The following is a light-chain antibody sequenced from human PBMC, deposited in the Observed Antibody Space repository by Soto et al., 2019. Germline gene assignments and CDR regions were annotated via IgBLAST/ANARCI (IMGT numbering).Light chain of an antibody. CDR1: QHVLYSSNDKNY. V-gene: IGKV4-1*01. CDR3: QQYYSSPYT. J-gene: IGKJ2*01. CDR2: WAS. Sequence: DIVMTQYPDSLAVSLGERATINCKSSQHVLYSSNDKNYLAWYQQKPGQPPQLLIYWASTRESGVPDRFSGSGSGTASTLTISSLQAEDVAVYYCQQYYSSPYTFGQGTKVDIK.